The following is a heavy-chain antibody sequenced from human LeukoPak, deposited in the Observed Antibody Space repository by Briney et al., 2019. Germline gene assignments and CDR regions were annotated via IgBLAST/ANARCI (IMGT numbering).Heavy chain of an antibody. Sequence: PGGSLRLSCAASGFTFSNYWMTWVRQAPGKGLEWVANIRHDGNEKYYVDSVKGRFTIPRDNAQNSLSLQMNSLRVEDTAVYYCARVPIPYSSGWYLNDWGQGTLVIVSS. D-gene: IGHD6-19*01. V-gene: IGHV3-7*01. CDR3: ARVPIPYSSGWYLND. CDR1: GFTFSNYW. CDR2: IRHDGNEK. J-gene: IGHJ4*02.